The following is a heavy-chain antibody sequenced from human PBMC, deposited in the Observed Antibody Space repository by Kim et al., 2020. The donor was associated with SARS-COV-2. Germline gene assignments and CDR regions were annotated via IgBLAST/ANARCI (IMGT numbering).Heavy chain of an antibody. D-gene: IGHD6-13*01. V-gene: IGHV3-33*08. Sequence: GGSLRLSCAASGFTFSSYGMHWVRQAPGKGLEWVAVIWYDGSNKYYADSVKGRFTISRDNSKNTLYLQMNSLRAEDTAVYYCARGGGSWTGPRNGMDVWGQGATVTVSS. CDR1: GFTFSSYG. CDR2: IWYDGSNK. J-gene: IGHJ6*02. CDR3: ARGGGSWTGPRNGMDV.